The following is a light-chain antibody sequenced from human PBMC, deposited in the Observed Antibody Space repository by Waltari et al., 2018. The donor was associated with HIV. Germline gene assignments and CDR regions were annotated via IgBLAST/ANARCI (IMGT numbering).Light chain of an antibody. J-gene: IGKJ3*01. Sequence: DIQMTQSPSSLSASVGDRVTITCRASQSITTYLNWYQQKPGKAPKLLIYAASSSQSGVPSRFSGSGSGTDFTLTISSLQREDFATYYCQQSYSSPLFTFGPGTKVEIK. CDR3: QQSYSSPLFT. V-gene: IGKV1-39*01. CDR2: AAS. CDR1: QSITTY.